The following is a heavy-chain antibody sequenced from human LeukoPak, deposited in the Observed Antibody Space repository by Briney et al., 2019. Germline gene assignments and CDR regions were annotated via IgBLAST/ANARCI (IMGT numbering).Heavy chain of an antibody. J-gene: IGHJ4*02. CDR2: IKQDGSEK. CDR1: RFTLSNYW. Sequence: RGSLRLSCAASRFTLSNYWMSWVRQAPGKGLEWVANIKQDGSEKYYVDSVKGRFTISRDNAKNSLYLQMNSLRVEDTAVYYCARANYYYDSSGYSYWGQGTLVTVSS. D-gene: IGHD3-22*01. CDR3: ARANYYYDSSGYSY. V-gene: IGHV3-7*05.